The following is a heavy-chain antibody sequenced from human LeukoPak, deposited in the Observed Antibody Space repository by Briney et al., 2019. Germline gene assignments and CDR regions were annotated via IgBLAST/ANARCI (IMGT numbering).Heavy chain of an antibody. CDR2: IYSGGST. V-gene: IGHV3-53*01. D-gene: IGHD3-3*01. CDR1: GFTVSSNY. Sequence: GGSLRLSCAASGFTVSSNYMSWVRQAPGKGLEWVSVIYSGGSTYYADSVKGRFTISRDNSKNTLYLQMNSLRAEDTAVYYCARGLVQRFLEWLLHFDYWGQGTLVTVSS. J-gene: IGHJ4*02. CDR3: ARGLVQRFLEWLLHFDY.